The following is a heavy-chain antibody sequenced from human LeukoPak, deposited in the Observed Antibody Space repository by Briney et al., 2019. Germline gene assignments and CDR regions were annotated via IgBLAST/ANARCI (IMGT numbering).Heavy chain of an antibody. J-gene: IGHJ4*02. D-gene: IGHD4-17*01. CDR3: ARDYNQLGYGDYFDY. CDR1: GFTFSSYS. CDR2: ISYDGTNK. Sequence: GGSLRLSCAASGFTFSSYSMNWVRQAPGKGPEWVAVISYDGTNKYYADSVKGRFTISRDNSKNTLYLQMNSLRAEDTAVYYCARDYNQLGYGDYFDYWGQGTLVTVSS. V-gene: IGHV3-30*03.